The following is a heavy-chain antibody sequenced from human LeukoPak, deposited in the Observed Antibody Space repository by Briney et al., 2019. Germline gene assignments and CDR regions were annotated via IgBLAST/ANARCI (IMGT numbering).Heavy chain of an antibody. J-gene: IGHJ4*02. CDR1: RFTLSVYW. Sequence: TGESLSLSCAPSRFTLSVYWMGWVRQAPGGGMEWVAYIKRDGTHIFHVDSVKGRLIISRHNAKHSLYRQVNSLRAEDTAGYYCARDPDYRGSQPHGYFDYWGQGTLVTVPS. V-gene: IGHV3-7*01. CDR3: ARDPDYRGSQPHGYFDY. D-gene: IGHD4-23*01. CDR2: IKRDGTHI.